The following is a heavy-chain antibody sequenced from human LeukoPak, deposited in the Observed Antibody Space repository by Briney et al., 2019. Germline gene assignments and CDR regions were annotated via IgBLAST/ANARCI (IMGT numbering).Heavy chain of an antibody. D-gene: IGHD4-17*01. J-gene: IGHJ4*02. CDR3: ARELQEDGDYYFDY. CDR2: IYTSGST. Sequence: SETLSLTCTVSGGSISSYYWSWIRQPAGKGLEWIGRIYTSGSTNYNPSLKSRVTMSVDTSKNQFSLKLSSVTAADTAVYYCARELQEDGDYYFDYWGQGTLVTVSS. V-gene: IGHV4-4*07. CDR1: GGSISSYY.